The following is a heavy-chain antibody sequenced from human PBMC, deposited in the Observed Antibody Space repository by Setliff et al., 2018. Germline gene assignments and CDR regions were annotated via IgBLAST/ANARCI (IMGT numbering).Heavy chain of an antibody. Sequence: ASVKVSCKASGYTFTDYGVTWVRQAPGQGLEWVGWISPYTGNAYYAPKFQGRVSLTTDTSTTTAYMELRSLTSDDTAVYYCARRWETGDQDAYDIWGQGTMVTVSS. CDR2: ISPYTGNA. D-gene: IGHD7-27*01. J-gene: IGHJ3*02. CDR3: ARRWETGDQDAYDI. CDR1: GYTFTDYG. V-gene: IGHV1-18*01.